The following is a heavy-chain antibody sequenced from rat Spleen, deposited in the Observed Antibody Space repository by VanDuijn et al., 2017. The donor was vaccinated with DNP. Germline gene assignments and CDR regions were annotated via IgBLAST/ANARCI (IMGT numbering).Heavy chain of an antibody. CDR1: GFSLTIYN. CDR2: VSSGGST. V-gene: IGHV2-6*01. J-gene: IGHJ3*01. Sequence: QVQLKESGPGLVQPSQTLSLTCSVAGFSLTIYNVHWVRQPPGKGLEWIAAVSSGGSTYYNSALKSRLTVSRDTSKSQVFLKMSSLQTEDTAMYFCARTSYYDGSYYLGWFAYWGQGTLVTVSS. CDR3: ARTSYYDGSYYLGWFAY. D-gene: IGHD1-12*02.